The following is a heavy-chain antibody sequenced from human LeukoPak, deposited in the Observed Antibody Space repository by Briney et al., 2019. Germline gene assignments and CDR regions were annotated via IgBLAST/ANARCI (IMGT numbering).Heavy chain of an antibody. V-gene: IGHV4-59*08. D-gene: IGHD5-18*01. Sequence: PSVTLSLTCTVSGVSMRGAYWSWIRQPPGKGLEWIGYVFFEGNTRYNPSLTSRLTISADTSRSQFSLKLSSVTAADTAVYYCARTLWIQHLRSYFDYWGQGTLVTVSS. CDR2: VFFEGNT. CDR1: GVSMRGAY. CDR3: ARTLWIQHLRSYFDY. J-gene: IGHJ4*02.